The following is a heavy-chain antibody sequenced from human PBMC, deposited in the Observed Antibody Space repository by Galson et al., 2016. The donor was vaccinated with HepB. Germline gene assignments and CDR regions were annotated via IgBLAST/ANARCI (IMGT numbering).Heavy chain of an antibody. CDR1: GFTFHNYG. CDR3: AKDLQVSPLWFGELFPDD. D-gene: IGHD3-10*01. J-gene: IGHJ4*02. Sequence: SLRFSCAASGFTFHNYGMSWVRQAPGKGLEWVSSISGSPVYTTYAAPVKGRFTISRDNSETTLHLQMDSLRAEDTAVYYCAKDLQVSPLWFGELFPDDWGQGTLVAVSS. CDR2: ISGSPVYT. V-gene: IGHV3-23*01.